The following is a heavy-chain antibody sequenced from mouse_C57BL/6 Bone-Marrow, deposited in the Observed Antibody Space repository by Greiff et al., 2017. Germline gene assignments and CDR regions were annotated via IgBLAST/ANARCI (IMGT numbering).Heavy chain of an antibody. D-gene: IGHD1-1*01. V-gene: IGHV1-55*01. CDR2: IYPGSGST. CDR1: GYTFTSYW. Sequence: QVQLQQPGAELVKPGASVKMSCKASGYTFTSYWITWVKQRPGQGLEWIGDIYPGSGSTNYNEKFTSKATLTVDTSSSTAYMQLSSLTSEDTAVYYGARKSSYVDWYFDVWGTGTTVTVSS. J-gene: IGHJ1*03. CDR3: ARKSSYVDWYFDV.